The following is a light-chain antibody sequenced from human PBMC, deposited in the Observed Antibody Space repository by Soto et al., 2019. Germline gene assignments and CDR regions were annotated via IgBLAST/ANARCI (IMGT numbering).Light chain of an antibody. CDR2: AAS. CDR1: QSVRSSY. CDR3: QQYGSSSWT. J-gene: IGKJ1*01. V-gene: IGKV3-20*01. Sequence: EIVLTQSPGTLSLSPGERATLSCRASQSVRSSYLAWYQQKPGQAPRLLIYAASSRAAGIPDRFTGSGSGTDFTLTISRLEPEDFAVYYCQQYGSSSWTLGQGTKVEIK.